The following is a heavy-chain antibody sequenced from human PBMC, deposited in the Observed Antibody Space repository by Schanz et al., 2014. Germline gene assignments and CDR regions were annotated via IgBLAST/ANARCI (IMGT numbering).Heavy chain of an antibody. D-gene: IGHD6-13*01. V-gene: IGHV1-69*04. CDR3: ARGGITAAGTTPLDY. CDR1: GDTLSSYG. J-gene: IGHJ4*02. Sequence: QVQLVQSGAEVKKPGSSVTVSCKASGDTLSSYGISWVRQAPGQGLEWMGRIIPNLGSANYAQKFQGRVTITADKSTSTAYMELSSLRSEDTAVYFCARGGITAAGTTPLDYWGQGALVTVSS. CDR2: IIPNLGSA.